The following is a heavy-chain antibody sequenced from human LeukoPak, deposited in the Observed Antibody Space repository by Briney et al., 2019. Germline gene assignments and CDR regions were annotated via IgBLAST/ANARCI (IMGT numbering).Heavy chain of an antibody. J-gene: IGHJ4*02. CDR2: IKRKTDGVTT. CDR3: TTDQGYSGYHIRDY. V-gene: IGHV3-15*01. D-gene: IGHD5-12*01. Sequence: GGSQRLSCAASGFTFSNAWMSWVRQAPGKGLEWVGRIKRKTDGVTTDYAAAVKGRFTISRDDSTNTLYLQMNSLKAEDTAVYYCTTDQGYSGYHIRDYWGQGTLVTVSS. CDR1: GFTFSNAW.